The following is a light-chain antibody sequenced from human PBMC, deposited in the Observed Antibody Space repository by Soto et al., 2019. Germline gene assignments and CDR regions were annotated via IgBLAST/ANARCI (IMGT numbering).Light chain of an antibody. J-gene: IGKJ1*01. Sequence: DIQVTQSPSTLSASVGDRVTISCRASQSISSWLAWYQQKPGKAPKALIYKASSLESGVPSRFSGSESGTEFTLTISSLQPDDFATYYCQQYNTFLWTFGQGTKVEVK. V-gene: IGKV1-5*03. CDR3: QQYNTFLWT. CDR2: KAS. CDR1: QSISSW.